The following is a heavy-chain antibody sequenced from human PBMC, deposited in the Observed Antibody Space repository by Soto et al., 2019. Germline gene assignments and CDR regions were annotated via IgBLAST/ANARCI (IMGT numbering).Heavy chain of an antibody. CDR1: GGSISIGGYY. CDR3: ARAQGLLLVGELMVAFDI. CDR2: IYYSGST. V-gene: IGHV4-31*03. J-gene: IGHJ3*02. Sequence: PSDTLSLTCTVSGGSISIGGYYWSWILQHPRKGLEWIGYIYYSGSTYYNPSLKSRVTISVDTSKNQFSLKLSSVTAADTAVYYCARAQGLLLVGELMVAFDIWGQGTMDT. D-gene: IGHD1-26*01.